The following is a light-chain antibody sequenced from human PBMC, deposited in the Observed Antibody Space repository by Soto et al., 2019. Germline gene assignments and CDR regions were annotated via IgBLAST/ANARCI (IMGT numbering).Light chain of an antibody. CDR1: SGSVSANYY. CDR3: VLYMGSGIWV. CDR2: NTN. J-gene: IGLJ3*02. Sequence: QTVVTQEASLSVSPGTTVTLTCGLSSGSVSANYYPSWYQQTPGQAPRTLIYNTNTRSSGGPDRFSGSILGNKAALTITGAQADDESDYYCVLYMGSGIWVFGGGTKLTVL. V-gene: IGLV8-61*01.